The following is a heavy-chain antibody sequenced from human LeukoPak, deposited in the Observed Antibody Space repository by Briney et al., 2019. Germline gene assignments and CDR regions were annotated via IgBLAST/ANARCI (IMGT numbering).Heavy chain of an antibody. V-gene: IGHV1-2*02. CDR2: IHPNSGGT. D-gene: IGHD6-19*01. CDR3: ARGRGSGWQQNYYGMDV. Sequence: GASVKVSCKASGYTFTSYDINWVRQATGQGLEWMGWIHPNSGGTKFAERLQGRVTVTTDPSISTAYMELNNLRSDDTAVYYCARGRGSGWQQNYYGMDVWGQGTTVTVSS. CDR1: GYTFTSYD. J-gene: IGHJ6*02.